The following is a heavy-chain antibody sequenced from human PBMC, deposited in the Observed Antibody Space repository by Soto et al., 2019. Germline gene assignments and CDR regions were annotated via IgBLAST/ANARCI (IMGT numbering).Heavy chain of an antibody. D-gene: IGHD3-16*02. Sequence: GGSLRLSCAASGFTFSSYGMHWVRQAPGKWLEWVAVISYDGSNKYYADSVKGRFTISRDNSKNTLYLQMNSLRAEDTAVYYCAKDGSRGYRNTGRFDYWGQGXLVTVYS. CDR3: AKDGSRGYRNTGRFDY. CDR1: GFTFSSYG. V-gene: IGHV3-30*18. CDR2: ISYDGSNK. J-gene: IGHJ4*02.